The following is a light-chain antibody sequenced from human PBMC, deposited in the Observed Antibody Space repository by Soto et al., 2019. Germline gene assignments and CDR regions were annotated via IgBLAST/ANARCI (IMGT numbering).Light chain of an antibody. J-gene: IGKJ3*01. CDR2: AAS. CDR1: QSISSY. V-gene: IGKV1-39*01. Sequence: DIQMTQSPSSLSASVGDRVTITCRASQSISSYLNWYQQKPGKAPKLLIYAASSLQSGVPSRFSGSGSGTHFTLTISSLQPEDFATYYCQQSYSTPQGFTFGPGTKVDIK. CDR3: QQSYSTPQGFT.